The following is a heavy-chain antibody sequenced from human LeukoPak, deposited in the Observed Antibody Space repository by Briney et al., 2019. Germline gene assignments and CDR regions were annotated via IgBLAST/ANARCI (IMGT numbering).Heavy chain of an antibody. CDR2: IYTSGST. Sequence: SQTLSLTCTVSGGSISSGSYYWSWIRQPAGKGLERIGRIYTSGSTNYNPSLKSRVTISVDTSKNQFSLKLSSVTAADTAVYYCARGNYVWGSYRHPYYYCYMDVWGKGTTVTVSS. CDR3: ARGNYVWGSYRHPYYYCYMDV. J-gene: IGHJ6*03. D-gene: IGHD3-16*02. V-gene: IGHV4-61*02. CDR1: GGSISSGSYY.